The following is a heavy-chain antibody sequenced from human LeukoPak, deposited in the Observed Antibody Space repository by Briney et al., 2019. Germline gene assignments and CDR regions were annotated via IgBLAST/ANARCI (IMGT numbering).Heavy chain of an antibody. CDR2: INPNSGGT. J-gene: IGHJ6*02. D-gene: IGHD2-8*01. Sequence: ASVKVSCKASGYTFTGYYMHWVRQAPGQGLEWMGCINPNSGGTNYAHKFQGRVTMTRDTSISTAYMDLSRLRSDDTAVYYCARDSSCTNGVCYTGLMDVWGQGTTVTVSS. V-gene: IGHV1-2*02. CDR1: GYTFTGYY. CDR3: ARDSSCTNGVCYTGLMDV.